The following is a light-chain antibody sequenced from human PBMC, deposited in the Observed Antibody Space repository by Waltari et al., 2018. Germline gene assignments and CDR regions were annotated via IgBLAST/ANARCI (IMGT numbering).Light chain of an antibody. CDR3: QQYSRWPLT. CDR2: GSS. V-gene: IGKV3-15*01. Sequence: DTVMTQSPANLSVSPGEGATLSCRASQTTYTNLAWYQQKPGQVPRLLIYGSSTRATGIPARFSGSGSGTEFTLTISSLQSEDFAVYYCQQYSRWPLTFGGGTKVEIK. J-gene: IGKJ4*01. CDR1: QTTYTN.